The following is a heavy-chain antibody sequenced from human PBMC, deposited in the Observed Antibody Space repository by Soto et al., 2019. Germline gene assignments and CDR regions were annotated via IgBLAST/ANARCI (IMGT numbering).Heavy chain of an antibody. CDR1: GFTFSSYA. J-gene: IGHJ4*02. V-gene: IGHV3-23*01. Sequence: GGSLRLSCAASGFTFSSYAMSWVRQAPGKGLEWVSAISGSGGSTYYADSVKGRLTISRDNSKNTLYLPMNSLRAEDTAVYYCATSGYSSGSSLFYFDYWGQGTLVTVSS. CDR2: ISGSGGST. CDR3: ATSGYSSGSSLFYFDY. D-gene: IGHD6-25*01.